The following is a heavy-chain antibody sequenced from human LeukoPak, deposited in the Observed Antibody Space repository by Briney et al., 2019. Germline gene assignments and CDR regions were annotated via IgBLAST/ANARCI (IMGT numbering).Heavy chain of an antibody. CDR3: AKDRGVTTTYYFDY. J-gene: IGHJ4*02. D-gene: IGHD4-17*01. V-gene: IGHV3-9*01. Sequence: PGGSLRLSCAASGFTFDDYAMHWVRQAPGKGLEWDSGISWNSGSIGYADSVKGRFTISRDNAKNSLYLQMNSPRAEDTALYYCAKDRGVTTTYYFDYWGQGTLVTVSS. CDR2: ISWNSGSI. CDR1: GFTFDDYA.